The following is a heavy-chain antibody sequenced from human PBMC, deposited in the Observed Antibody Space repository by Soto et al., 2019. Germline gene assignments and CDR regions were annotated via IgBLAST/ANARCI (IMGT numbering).Heavy chain of an antibody. Sequence: ASVKVSCKASGYTFTSYAMHWVRQAPGQRLEWMGWINAGNGNTKYSQKFQGRVTITRETSAGTAYMELSSLRSEDTAVYYCARDGYCTNGVCYVNPLQANNWFDPWGQGTLVTVSS. V-gene: IGHV1-3*01. CDR1: GYTFTSYA. D-gene: IGHD2-8*01. CDR2: INAGNGNT. J-gene: IGHJ5*02. CDR3: ARDGYCTNGVCYVNPLQANNWFDP.